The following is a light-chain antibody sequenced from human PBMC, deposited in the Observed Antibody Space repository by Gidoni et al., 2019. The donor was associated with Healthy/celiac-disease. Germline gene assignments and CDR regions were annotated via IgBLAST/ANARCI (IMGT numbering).Light chain of an antibody. CDR2: DAS. Sequence: EIVLTQSPDTLSLSPGERATLSCRASQSVSSYLAWYQQKPGQAPRPLIYDASNRATGIPARWSGSGSGTDVTLTISSLEPEDVAVDYCQQRSNWPPKLTFGGGTKVEIK. CDR3: QQRSNWPPKLT. J-gene: IGKJ4*01. CDR1: QSVSSY. V-gene: IGKV3-11*01.